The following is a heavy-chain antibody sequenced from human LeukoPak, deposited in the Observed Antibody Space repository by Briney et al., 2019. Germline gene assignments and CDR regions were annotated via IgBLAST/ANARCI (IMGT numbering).Heavy chain of an antibody. CDR1: GCTFSTYA. CDR2: IIPLFGTA. V-gene: IGHV1-69*13. D-gene: IGHD4-23*01. CDR3: TASTDYTLGTILTPLYFYL. Sequence: GASVKLSCKASGCTFSTYAMSWVRQAPGQGLEWMGGIIPLFGTANYAQKFQGRVTITADESTSTAYMELSSLRSEDRAMFYCTASTDYTLGTILTPLYFYLCG. J-gene: IGHJ2*01.